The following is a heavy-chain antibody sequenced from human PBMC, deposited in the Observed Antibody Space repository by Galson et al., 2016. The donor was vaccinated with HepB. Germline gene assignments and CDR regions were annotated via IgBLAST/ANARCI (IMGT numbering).Heavy chain of an antibody. CDR3: ARDLPPYGLDV. CDR1: GFTFSSYG. D-gene: IGHD5/OR15-5a*01. CDR2: ISYDGSNK. Sequence: SLRLSCAASGFTFSSYGMHWVRQAPGKGLEWVAVISYDGSNKYYADSVKGRFTISRDNSKNTLYLQMNSLRTEDTAVYYCARDLPPYGLDVWGQGTTVTVSS. V-gene: IGHV3-30*03. J-gene: IGHJ6*02.